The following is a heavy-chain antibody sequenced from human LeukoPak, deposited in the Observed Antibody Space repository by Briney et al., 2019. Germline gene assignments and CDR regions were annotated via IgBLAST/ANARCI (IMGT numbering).Heavy chain of an antibody. CDR1: GFTFSSYG. V-gene: IGHV3-23*01. D-gene: IGHD6-19*01. Sequence: PGRSLRLSCAASGFTFSSYGMHWVRQAPGKGLEWVSGISGNGDNTYYADSVKGRFTIYRDNSKSRLSLQMNSLRAEDTAVYYCAKTLSSGWSGKYYFDYWGQGTLVSVSS. CDR3: AKTLSSGWSGKYYFDY. J-gene: IGHJ4*02. CDR2: ISGNGDNT.